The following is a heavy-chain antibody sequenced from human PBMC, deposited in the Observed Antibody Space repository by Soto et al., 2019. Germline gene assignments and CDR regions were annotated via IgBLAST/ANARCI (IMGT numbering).Heavy chain of an antibody. CDR2: IKQQGREK. CDR1: GFTFSAYW. D-gene: IGHD3-10*01. J-gene: IGHJ4*02. V-gene: IGHV3-7*03. Sequence: DVQVVESGGGLVQPGGSLRLSCVASGFTFSAYWMTWVRQAPGKGLEWVANIKQQGREKNYVDSAKGRFTISRDDAKNWVYQQMNSLRAEDTAVYYGPRGSLAEVIRGIILDYWGQVILVTVSS. CDR3: PRGSLAEVIRGIILDY.